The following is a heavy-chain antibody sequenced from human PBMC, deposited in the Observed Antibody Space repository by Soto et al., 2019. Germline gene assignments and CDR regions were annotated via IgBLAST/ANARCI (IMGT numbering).Heavy chain of an antibody. CDR2: IWYDGSNK. D-gene: IGHD6-19*01. V-gene: IGHV3-33*06. CDR3: AKTTTARIAVAPRGLFDS. Sequence: GSLRLSCAASGFTFSSYGMHWVHQAPGKGLEWVAVIWYDGSNKYYADSVKGRFTISRDNSKNTLYLIMSSLRVEDTAIYYCAKTTTARIAVAPRGLFDSWGQGALVTVSS. J-gene: IGHJ4*02. CDR1: GFTFSSYG.